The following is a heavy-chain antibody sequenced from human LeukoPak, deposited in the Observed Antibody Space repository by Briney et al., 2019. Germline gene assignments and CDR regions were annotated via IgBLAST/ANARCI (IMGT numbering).Heavy chain of an antibody. CDR1: GFTFTNHG. J-gene: IGHJ4*02. Sequence: PGGSLRLSCVASGFTFTNHGMHWVRQAPGKGLEWVASIWDDGSDKYSADSARGRFTISRDNAKKTLYLQMNSLRAEDTAVYFCAKDAGNLLYYFYYWGQGALVTVSS. V-gene: IGHV3-30*02. CDR2: IWDDGSDK. CDR3: AKDAGNLLYYFYY. D-gene: IGHD2-15*01.